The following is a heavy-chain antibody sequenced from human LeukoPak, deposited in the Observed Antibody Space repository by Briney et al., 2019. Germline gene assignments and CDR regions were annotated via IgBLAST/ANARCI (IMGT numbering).Heavy chain of an antibody. CDR2: INTDGSDT. J-gene: IGHJ5*02. CDR3: VRGGSSSNSWYNWFDP. Sequence: GGSLRLSCAASGFTFSSYWMHWVRQAPGKGLVWVSRINTDGSDTTYADSVKGRFTISRDNAKNTLYLQMNSLRAEDTAVYYCVRGGSSSNSWYNWFDPWGQGTLVTVSS. CDR1: GFTFSSYW. D-gene: IGHD6-6*01. V-gene: IGHV3-74*01.